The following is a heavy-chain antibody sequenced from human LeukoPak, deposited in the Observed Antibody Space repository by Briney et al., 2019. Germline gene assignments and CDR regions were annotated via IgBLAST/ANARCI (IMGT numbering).Heavy chain of an antibody. D-gene: IGHD6-19*01. J-gene: IGHJ5*02. CDR1: GFTFSSYE. CDR2: ISSSGSTI. V-gene: IGHV3-48*03. Sequence: QPGGSLRLSCAASGFTFSSYEMNWVRQAPGKGLEWVPYISSSGSTIYYADSVKGRFTISRDNAKNSLYLQMNSLRAEDTAVYYCARGRVAGPNWFDPWGQGTLVTVSS. CDR3: ARGRVAGPNWFDP.